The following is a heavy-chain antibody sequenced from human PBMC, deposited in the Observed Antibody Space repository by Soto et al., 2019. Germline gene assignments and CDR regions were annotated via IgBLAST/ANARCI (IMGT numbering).Heavy chain of an antibody. CDR1: GYSFTNYW. CDR3: ARHPPTYYDILTGSDDAFDI. J-gene: IGHJ3*02. V-gene: IGHV5-51*01. Sequence: GESLKISCKGSGYSFTNYWIAWVRQMPGKGLEWMGIIYPGDSDTRYSPSFQGQVSISADKSISTADLQWSSLKASDTAMYYCARHPPTYYDILTGSDDAFDIRGRGTVVTVTS. D-gene: IGHD3-9*01. CDR2: IYPGDSDT.